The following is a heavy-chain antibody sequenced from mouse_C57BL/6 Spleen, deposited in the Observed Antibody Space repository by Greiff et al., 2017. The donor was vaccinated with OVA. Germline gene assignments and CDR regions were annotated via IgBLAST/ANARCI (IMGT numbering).Heavy chain of an antibody. CDR2: IYPGSGST. Sequence: QVQLKQPGAELVKPGASVKMSCKASGYTFTSYWITWVKQRPGQGLEWIGDIYPGSGSTNYNEKFKSKATLTVDTSSSTAYMQLSSLTSEDSAVYYCAGYGSSYENYFDYWGQGTTLTVSS. J-gene: IGHJ2*01. D-gene: IGHD1-1*01. CDR3: AGYGSSYENYFDY. V-gene: IGHV1-55*01. CDR1: GYTFTSYW.